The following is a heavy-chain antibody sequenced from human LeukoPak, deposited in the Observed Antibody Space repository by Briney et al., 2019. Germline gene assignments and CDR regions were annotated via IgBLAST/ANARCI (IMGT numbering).Heavy chain of an antibody. D-gene: IGHD5-18*01. V-gene: IGHV3-30*04. CDR3: AKDPAVGYSYGYFDY. CDR2: ISYDGSNK. CDR1: GFTFSAYA. J-gene: IGHJ4*02. Sequence: PGGSLRLSCAASGFTFSAYAMHWVRQAPGKGLEWVAVISYDGSNKYYADSVQGRFTISRDYSKNTLYLQMNSLRAEDTAVYYCAKDPAVGYSYGYFDYWGQGTLVTVSS.